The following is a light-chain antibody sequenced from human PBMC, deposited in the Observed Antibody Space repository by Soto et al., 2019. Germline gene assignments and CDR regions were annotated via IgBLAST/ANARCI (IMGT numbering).Light chain of an antibody. V-gene: IGKV3-20*01. CDR1: QSVRSSY. J-gene: IGKJ1*01. CDR3: QQYGTSPRT. Sequence: EIVLTQSPGTLSLSPGERATLSCRASQSVRSSYLAWYQQKLGQAPRLLIYGVSNRATGIPDRFSGSGSGTDFTLPLSRLESEDFAVYYCQQYGTSPRTFGQGTKVEIK. CDR2: GVS.